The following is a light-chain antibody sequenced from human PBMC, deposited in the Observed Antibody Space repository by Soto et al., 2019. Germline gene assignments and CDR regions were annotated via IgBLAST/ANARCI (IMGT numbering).Light chain of an antibody. Sequence: QSVLTQPPSASGTAGQRVTFSCSGSSSNIGSNAVNWYRQFPGTAPKLLIYRNDQRPSGVPDRFSGSKSGTSASLAISGLQSEDEADYYCTVWDDSLNGRLFGGGTKVTVL. V-gene: IGLV1-44*01. CDR3: TVWDDSLNGRL. J-gene: IGLJ2*01. CDR1: SSNIGSNA. CDR2: RND.